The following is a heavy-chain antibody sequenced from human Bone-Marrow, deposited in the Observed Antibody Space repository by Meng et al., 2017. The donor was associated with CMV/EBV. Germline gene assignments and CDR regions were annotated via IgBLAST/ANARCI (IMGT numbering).Heavy chain of an antibody. Sequence: KASGYTFTSYYMHWVRQAPGQGLEWMGIINPSGGSTSYAQKFQGRVTMTRDTSTSTVYMELSSLRSEDTAVYYCARDPSGGATFDYWGQGTLVTVSS. D-gene: IGHD3-10*01. CDR2: INPSGGST. J-gene: IGHJ4*02. CDR3: ARDPSGGATFDY. V-gene: IGHV1-46*01. CDR1: GYTFTSYY.